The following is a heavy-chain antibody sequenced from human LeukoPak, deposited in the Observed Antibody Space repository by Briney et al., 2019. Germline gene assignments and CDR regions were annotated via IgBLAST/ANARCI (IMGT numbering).Heavy chain of an antibody. CDR1: GFTFSRHW. J-gene: IGHJ4*02. V-gene: IGHV3-30*03. CDR3: ARGYYDSLFYFDY. Sequence: PGGSLRLSCAASGFTFSRHWMSWVRQAPGKGLEWVAVISYDGSNKYYADSVKGRFTISRDNSKNTLYLQMNSLRAEDTAVYYCARGYYDSLFYFDYWGQGTLVTVSS. D-gene: IGHD3-22*01. CDR2: ISYDGSNK.